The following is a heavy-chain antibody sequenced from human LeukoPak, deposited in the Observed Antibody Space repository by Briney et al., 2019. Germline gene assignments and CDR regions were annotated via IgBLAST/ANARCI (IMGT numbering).Heavy chain of an antibody. V-gene: IGHV1-46*01. J-gene: IGHJ4*02. CDR3: ARDLADIVVDPPAMPYYFDY. CDR1: GYTFISYY. D-gene: IGHD2-2*01. CDR2: INPSGGNT. Sequence: ASVKVSCKASGYTFISYYMHWVRQAPGQGLEWMGIINPSGGNTSYTQKFQGRVTMTRDTSTSTVYMELSSLRSEDTAMYYCARDLADIVVDPPAMPYYFDYWGQGTVVIVSS.